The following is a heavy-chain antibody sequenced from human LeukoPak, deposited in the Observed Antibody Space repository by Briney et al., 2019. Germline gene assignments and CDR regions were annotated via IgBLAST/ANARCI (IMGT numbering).Heavy chain of an antibody. CDR2: IYPGDSDI. CDR3: ARQIAAAVNWFDP. D-gene: IGHD6-13*01. J-gene: IGHJ5*02. V-gene: IGHV5-51*01. CDR1: GCSFTSYW. Sequence: GESLKISCKGSGCSFTSYWIGWVPQMPGKGLEWMGIIYPGDSDIRYSPSFQGQFTISADKSITTAYLQWSSLKASDTAMYYCARQIAAAVNWFDPWGQGTLVTVSS.